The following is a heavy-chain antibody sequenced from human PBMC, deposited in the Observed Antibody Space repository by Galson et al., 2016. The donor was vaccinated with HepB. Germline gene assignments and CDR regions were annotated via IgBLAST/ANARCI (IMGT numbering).Heavy chain of an antibody. CDR2: IIPIFGTA. CDR1: GGTFSSYV. V-gene: IGHV1-69*13. J-gene: IGHJ4*02. D-gene: IGHD2/OR15-2a*01. Sequence: SVKVSCKASGGTFSSYVISWVRQAPGQGLEWMGGIIPIFGTANYAQKFQDRVSFTADESTNTAYMELRSLTSDDTAIYFCARFYFSGDNRLDSWGQGTLVTVSS. CDR3: ARFYFSGDNRLDS.